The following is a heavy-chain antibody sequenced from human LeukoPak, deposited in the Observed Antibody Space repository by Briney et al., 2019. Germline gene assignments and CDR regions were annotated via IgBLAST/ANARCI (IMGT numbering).Heavy chain of an antibody. D-gene: IGHD6-19*01. V-gene: IGHV4-34*01. CDR2: INHSGST. CDR1: GGSFSGYY. Sequence: SETLSLTCAVYGGSFSGYYWSWIRQPPGKGLEWIGEINHSGSTNYNPSLKSRVAISVDTSKNQFSLKLSSVTAADTAVYYCARGLEGSGRPFDYWGQGTLVTVSS. J-gene: IGHJ4*02. CDR3: ARGLEGSGRPFDY.